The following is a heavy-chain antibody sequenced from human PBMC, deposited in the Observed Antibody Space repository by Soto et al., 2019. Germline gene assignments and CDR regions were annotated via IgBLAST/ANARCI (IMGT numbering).Heavy chain of an antibody. D-gene: IGHD6-13*01. J-gene: IGHJ6*02. CDR2: IDPNSGGT. Sequence: ASVKVSCKASGYTFTGYYIHWVRQAPGQGLEWMGWIDPNSGGTNYAQKFQVWVTMTRDTSISTAYMELIRLRSDDTALYYYAIDLRDRYSSSWYGGRYYYYGMDVWGQGTTVTVSS. V-gene: IGHV1-2*04. CDR3: AIDLRDRYSSSWYGGRYYYYGMDV. CDR1: GYTFTGYY.